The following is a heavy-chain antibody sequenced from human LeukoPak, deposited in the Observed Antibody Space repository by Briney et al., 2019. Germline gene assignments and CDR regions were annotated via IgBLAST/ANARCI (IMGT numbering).Heavy chain of an antibody. V-gene: IGHV4-59*01. J-gene: IGHJ4*02. CDR2: ISYSGTT. CDR1: GGSISSYY. CDR3: ARGDDYKSTLFDY. Sequence: SEPLSLPCTVSGGSISSYYWNWIRQPPGKGLEWIGYISYSGTTNYNPSLKSRVTISVDTSKKQFSLKLTSATAADTAVYYCARGDDYKSTLFDYWGQGTLVTVSS. D-gene: IGHD5-12*01.